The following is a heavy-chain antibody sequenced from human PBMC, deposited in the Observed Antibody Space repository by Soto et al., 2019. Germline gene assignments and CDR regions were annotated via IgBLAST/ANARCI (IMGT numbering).Heavy chain of an antibody. Sequence: EVQLVESGGGLVQPGGSLRLSCAASGFTLSGRSMHWVRQAPGKGLVWVSGIDNAGTDSTYADSVKGRLTSSRDNAKKMLYLQMNSLRVEDTAVSYCARGWFGPDVWGKGTTVTVSS. CDR2: IDNAGTDS. D-gene: IGHD3-10*01. V-gene: IGHV3-74*01. CDR3: ARGWFGPDV. J-gene: IGHJ6*04. CDR1: GFTLSGRS.